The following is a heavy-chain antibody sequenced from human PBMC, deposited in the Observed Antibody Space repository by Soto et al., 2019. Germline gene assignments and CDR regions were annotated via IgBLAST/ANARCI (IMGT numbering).Heavy chain of an antibody. J-gene: IGHJ6*02. CDR2: IIPTFGTA. Sequence: GASVKVSCKASGGTFSSYAISWVRQAPGQGLEWMGGIIPTFGTANYAQKFQGRVTITADESTSTAYMELSSLRSEDTAVYYCAREEWFGESPYYYYGMDVWGQGTTVTVSS. D-gene: IGHD3-10*01. V-gene: IGHV1-69*13. CDR3: AREEWFGESPYYYYGMDV. CDR1: GGTFSSYA.